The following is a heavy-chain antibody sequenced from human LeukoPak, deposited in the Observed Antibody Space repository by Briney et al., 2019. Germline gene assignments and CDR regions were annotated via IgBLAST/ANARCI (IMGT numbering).Heavy chain of an antibody. CDR2: INAGNGNT. D-gene: IGHD2-21*02. Sequence: ASVKVSCKASGYTFTSYAMHWVRQAPGQRLEWMGWINAGNGNTKYSQKFQGRVTITRDTSASTAYMELSSLRSEDTAVYYCARGSCGYGDCYRALNIWGQGTIVTVSS. J-gene: IGHJ3*02. V-gene: IGHV1-3*01. CDR3: ARGSCGYGDCYRALNI. CDR1: GYTFTSYA.